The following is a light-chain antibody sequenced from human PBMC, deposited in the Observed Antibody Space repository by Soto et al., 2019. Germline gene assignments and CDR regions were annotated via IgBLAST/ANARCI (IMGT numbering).Light chain of an antibody. Sequence: QSVLTQPASVSRSPGQSIAISCTGTSSDVGSYNYVSWYQQHPGKAPKLMIYDVSNRPSGVSDRFSGSKSGNTASLTISGLQAEDEADYFCTSYTSSTTYVFGTGTKVTV. CDR1: SSDVGSYNY. CDR2: DVS. V-gene: IGLV2-14*03. CDR3: TSYTSSTTYV. J-gene: IGLJ1*01.